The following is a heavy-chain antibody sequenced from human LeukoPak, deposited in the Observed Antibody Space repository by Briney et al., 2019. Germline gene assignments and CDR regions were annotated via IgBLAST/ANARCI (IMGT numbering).Heavy chain of an antibody. CDR2: IYPGDSDT. J-gene: IGHJ3*02. CDR3: ARHDFGYSYGYDAFDI. Sequence: GESLKISCKGSGYSFTSYWIGWVRQMPGKGLEWMGIIYPGDSDTRYSPSFQGQVTISADKSISTAYLQWSSLKASDTATYYCARHDFGYSYGYDAFDIWGQGTMVTVSS. CDR1: GYSFTSYW. D-gene: IGHD5-18*01. V-gene: IGHV5-51*01.